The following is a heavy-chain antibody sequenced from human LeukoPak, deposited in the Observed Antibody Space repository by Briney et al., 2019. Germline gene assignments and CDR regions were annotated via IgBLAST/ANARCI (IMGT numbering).Heavy chain of an antibody. D-gene: IGHD3-22*01. J-gene: IGHJ4*02. CDR2: ISYDGSNK. CDR1: GFTFSSYG. V-gene: IGHV3-30*18. CDR3: AKDGRTYYYDSSGYFHDY. Sequence: PGGSLRLSCAASGFTFSSYGMHWVRQAPGKGLEWVAVISYDGSNKYYADSVKGRFTISRDNSKNTLYLQMNSLRAEDTAVYYCAKDGRTYYYDSSGYFHDYWGQGILVTISS.